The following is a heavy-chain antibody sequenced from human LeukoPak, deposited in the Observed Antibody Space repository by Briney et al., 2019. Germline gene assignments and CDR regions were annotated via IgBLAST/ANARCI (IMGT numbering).Heavy chain of an antibody. D-gene: IGHD6-13*01. CDR2: IFYSGST. J-gene: IGHJ4*02. CDR1: GGSISSYY. Sequence: SETLSLTCTVSGGSISSYYWSWIRQPPGRGLEWIGYIFYSGSTNYNPSLKSRVTISVDTSKNQFSLKLSSVTAADTAVYYCASSHLYSSSWYLSGRFDYWGQGTLVTVSS. V-gene: IGHV4-59*01. CDR3: ASSHLYSSSWYLSGRFDY.